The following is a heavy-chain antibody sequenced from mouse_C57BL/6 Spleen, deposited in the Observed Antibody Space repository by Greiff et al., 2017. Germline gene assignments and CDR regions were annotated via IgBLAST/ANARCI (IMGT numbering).Heavy chain of an antibody. CDR2: IYPGDGDT. J-gene: IGHJ2*01. V-gene: IGHV1-80*01. Sequence: QVHVQQSGAELVKPGASVKISCKASGYAFSSYWMNWVKQRPGKGLEWIGRIYPGDGDTNYNAKFKGKATLTADKSSSTAYMQLSSLTSEDSAVYFCARFRGHYFDYWGQGTTLTVSS. D-gene: IGHD3-1*01. CDR1: GYAFSSYW. CDR3: ARFRGHYFDY.